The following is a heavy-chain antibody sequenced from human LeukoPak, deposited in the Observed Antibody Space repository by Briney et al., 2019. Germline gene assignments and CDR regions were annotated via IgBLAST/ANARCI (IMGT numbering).Heavy chain of an antibody. J-gene: IGHJ4*02. Sequence: GGSLRLSCAASGFTFSSYAMHWVRQAPGKGLEWVAFIQFDGSDEHYAESVKGRFTISRDNSKNTLYLQMNSLRPEDTSVYYCSRGGYCSSASCYLDYWGQGTLVTVSS. D-gene: IGHD2-2*01. CDR1: GFTFSSYA. CDR3: SRGGYCSSASCYLDY. V-gene: IGHV3-30*04. CDR2: IQFDGSDE.